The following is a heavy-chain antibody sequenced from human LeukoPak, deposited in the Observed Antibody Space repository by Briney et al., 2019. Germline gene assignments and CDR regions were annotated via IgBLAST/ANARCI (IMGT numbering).Heavy chain of an antibody. J-gene: IGHJ5*02. Sequence: ASVKVSCKASGYTFTSYDINWVRQATGQGLEWMGWMNPNSGNTGYAQKFQGRVTITRNTSISTAYMELSSLRSEDTAVYYCARGGTYYDFWSGYYSPNWFDPWGQGTLVTVSS. CDR3: ARGGTYYDFWSGYYSPNWFDP. V-gene: IGHV1-8*03. CDR2: MNPNSGNT. CDR1: GYTFTSYD. D-gene: IGHD3-3*01.